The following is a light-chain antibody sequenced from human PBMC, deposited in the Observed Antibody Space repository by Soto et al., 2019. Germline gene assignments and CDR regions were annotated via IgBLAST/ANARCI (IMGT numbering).Light chain of an antibody. J-gene: IGKJ3*01. V-gene: IGKV3-11*01. CDR1: QSVSSY. CDR2: DAS. Sequence: EIVLTQSPATLSLSPGERATLSCRASQSVSSYLAWYQQKPGQAPRLLIYDASNRATGIPARFSGSGSGTDFTLTISSLEPEAFAVYYCQQRSNWPRLFTFGPGTKVDIK. CDR3: QQRSNWPRLFT.